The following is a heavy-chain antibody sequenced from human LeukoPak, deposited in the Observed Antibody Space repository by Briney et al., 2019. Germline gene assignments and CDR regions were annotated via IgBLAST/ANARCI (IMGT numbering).Heavy chain of an antibody. CDR3: AKDQSSLPDY. CDR2: IKQDGSDK. V-gene: IGHV3-7*05. Sequence: GGSLRLSCTASGFTFGTYWMSWVRQAPGKGLEWVANIKQDGSDKYYADSVRGRFTISRDNSKNSLYLQMNSLRTEDTALYYCAKDQSSLPDYWGQGTLVTVSS. J-gene: IGHJ4*02. D-gene: IGHD6-13*01. CDR1: GFTFGTYW.